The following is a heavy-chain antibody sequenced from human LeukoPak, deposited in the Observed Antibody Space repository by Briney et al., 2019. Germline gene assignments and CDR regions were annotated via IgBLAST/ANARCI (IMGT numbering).Heavy chain of an antibody. CDR2: ISYDGSNK. CDR3: ARGAAGFWFDP. Sequence: GGSLRLSCAASGFTFSSYAMHWVRQAPGKGLEWVAVISYDGSNKYYADSVKGRFTISRDNAKNSLYLQMNSLRAEDTAVYYCARGAAGFWFDPWGQGTLVTVSS. CDR1: GFTFSSYA. J-gene: IGHJ5*02. V-gene: IGHV3-30*07. D-gene: IGHD6-13*01.